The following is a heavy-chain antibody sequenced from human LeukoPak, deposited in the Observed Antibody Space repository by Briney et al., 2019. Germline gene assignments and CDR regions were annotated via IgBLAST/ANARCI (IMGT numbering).Heavy chain of an antibody. J-gene: IGHJ3*02. D-gene: IGHD6-13*01. CDR2: IYYSRST. V-gene: IGHV4-59*08. CDR1: GDSISSYY. CDR3: ARHGANRQQLVMAFDI. Sequence: SETLSLTCTVSGDSISSYYWSWIRQPPGKGLEWIGNIYYSRSTNYNPSLKSRVTISIDTSKNQFSLKLNSVTAADTAVYYCARHGANRQQLVMAFDIWGQGTMVTVSS.